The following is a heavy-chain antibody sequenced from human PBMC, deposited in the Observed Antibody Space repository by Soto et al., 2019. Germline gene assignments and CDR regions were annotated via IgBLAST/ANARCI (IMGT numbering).Heavy chain of an antibody. CDR2: IYHSGSP. V-gene: IGHV4-31*03. CDR1: GGSISSGGNY. J-gene: IGHJ6*02. D-gene: IGHD3-10*01. Sequence: QVQLQESGPGLVKSSQTLSLTCTVSGGSISSGGNYWSWIRQHPGKGLEWIGYIYHSGSPYYNPSLKSRVTISVDTSKNQFSLKLNSVTAADTAVYYCARARMVRGVIYYYGMDVWGQGTTVTVSS. CDR3: ARARMVRGVIYYYGMDV.